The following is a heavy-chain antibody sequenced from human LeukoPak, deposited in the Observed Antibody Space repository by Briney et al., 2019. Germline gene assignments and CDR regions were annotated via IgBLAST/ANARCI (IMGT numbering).Heavy chain of an antibody. V-gene: IGHV4-59*01. Sequence: SETLSLTCTVSGGSISSYYWSWIRQPPGKGLEWIGYIYYSGSTNYNPSLKSRVTISVDTSKNQSSLKLSSVTAADTAVYYCARAGIAGAYYYYGMDVWGQGTTVTVSS. CDR2: IYYSGST. CDR1: GGSISSYY. CDR3: ARAGIAGAYYYYGMDV. D-gene: IGHD6-13*01. J-gene: IGHJ6*02.